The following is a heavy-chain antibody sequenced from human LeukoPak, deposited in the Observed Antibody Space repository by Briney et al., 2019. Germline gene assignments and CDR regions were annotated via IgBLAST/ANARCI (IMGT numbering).Heavy chain of an antibody. CDR3: ARERSVYYYMDV. V-gene: IGHV3-48*03. Sequence: GGSLRLSCAASGFTFSSYEMNWVRQAPGKGLEWVSYISSSGSTIYYADSVKGRFTISRDNAKNSVYLQMNSLRAEDTAVYYCARERSVYYYMDVWGKGTTVTVSS. D-gene: IGHD2-15*01. CDR2: ISSSGSTI. J-gene: IGHJ6*03. CDR1: GFTFSSYE.